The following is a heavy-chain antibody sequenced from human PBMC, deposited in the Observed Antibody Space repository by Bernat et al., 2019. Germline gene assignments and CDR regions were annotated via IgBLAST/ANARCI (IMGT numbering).Heavy chain of an antibody. J-gene: IGHJ3*02. V-gene: IGHV3-53*05. D-gene: IGHD3-16*01. CDR2: IYSGGMT. CDR3: ARDSSPTTVTTFGDALDI. CDR1: GIIVSSNY. Sequence: EVQLVETGGDLIQPGGSLRLPCAASGIIVSSNYMSWIRQAPGKGLEWVSVIYSGGMTYYADSVKGRFTISRDNSKNTLYLQMNSLRVDDTAVYYCARDSSPTTVTTFGDALDIWGQGTVVTVSS.